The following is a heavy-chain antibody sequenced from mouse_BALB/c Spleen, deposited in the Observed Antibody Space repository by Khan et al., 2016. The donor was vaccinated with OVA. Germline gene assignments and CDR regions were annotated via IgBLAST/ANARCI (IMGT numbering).Heavy chain of an antibody. CDR1: GFTFSTYA. CDR2: ISTGDTYT. J-gene: IGHJ1*01. Sequence: EVQLVESGGGLVKSGGSLKLSCAASGFTFSTYAMSWVRQTPEKRLEWVATISTGDTYTYYPDSVKGRFTISRDNAKNTLYLQMSSLRSEETAKYYCARPPITTVVATSYWFFDVWGAGTTVTVST. CDR3: ARPPITTVVATSYWFFDV. V-gene: IGHV5-9-3*01. D-gene: IGHD1-1*01.